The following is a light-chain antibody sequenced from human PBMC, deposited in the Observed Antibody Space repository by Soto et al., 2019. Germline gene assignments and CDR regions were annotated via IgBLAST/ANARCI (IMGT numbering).Light chain of an antibody. V-gene: IGKV3-11*01. Sequence: EIVLTQSPATLSLSPGERATLSCRASQNIDRYLAWYQQKPGQAPRLLIYDASNRATGIPARFSGSGSGTDFTLTISSLEPEDFAVYYCRHRAIWPLTFGGGTKVEIK. J-gene: IGKJ4*01. CDR2: DAS. CDR3: RHRAIWPLT. CDR1: QNIDRY.